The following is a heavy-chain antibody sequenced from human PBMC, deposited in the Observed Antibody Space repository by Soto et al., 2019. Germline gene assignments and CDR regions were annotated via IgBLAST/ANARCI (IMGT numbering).Heavy chain of an antibody. CDR3: ASWGRSASPAYEGSLAAYDN. CDR2: ISYDGSDK. J-gene: IGHJ4*02. D-gene: IGHD3-16*01. CDR1: RFTISGHA. V-gene: IGHV3-30*03. Sequence: QVQLVESGGGVVQPGRTLRLPCAASRFTISGHAMHWVHQAPGKGLEWLAVISYDGSDKFYGDSVKGRFTISRDNAKNTGLLQVITVGEAERVVSYCASWGRSASPAYEGSLAAYDNWAQGTLVSVAA.